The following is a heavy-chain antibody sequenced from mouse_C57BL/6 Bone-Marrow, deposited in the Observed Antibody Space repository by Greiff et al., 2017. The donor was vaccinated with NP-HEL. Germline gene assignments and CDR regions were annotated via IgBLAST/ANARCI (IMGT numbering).Heavy chain of an antibody. Sequence: VQLQQSGAELVRPGASVKLSCTASGFNIKDDYMHWVKQRPEQGLEWIGWIDPENGDTEYASKFQGKATITADTSSNTAYLQLSSLTSKDTAVYCCTSGSSYDYAMDYWGQGTSVTVSS. CDR2: IDPENGDT. V-gene: IGHV14-4*01. CDR3: TSGSSYDYAMDY. CDR1: GFNIKDDY. D-gene: IGHD1-1*01. J-gene: IGHJ4*01.